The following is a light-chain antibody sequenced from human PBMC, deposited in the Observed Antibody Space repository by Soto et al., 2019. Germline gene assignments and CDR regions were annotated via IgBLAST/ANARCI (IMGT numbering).Light chain of an antibody. CDR1: QSISRS. CDR3: QQYSDFLIS. J-gene: IGKJ3*01. Sequence: DIQMTQSPSTLSASVGDRVTITCRASQSISRSLAWYQQKPGKAPSLLIYDASSLEGGVPSRFSGSGFGTEFTLTITNLQPADFATYYCQQYSDFLISFGPGTTEDFK. V-gene: IGKV1-5*01. CDR2: DAS.